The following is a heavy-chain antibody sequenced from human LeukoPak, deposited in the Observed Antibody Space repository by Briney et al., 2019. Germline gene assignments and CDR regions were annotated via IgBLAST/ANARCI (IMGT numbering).Heavy chain of an antibody. CDR3: AKDQCSSTSCYYDY. CDR2: ISGSGGST. CDR1: GITFSSYA. D-gene: IGHD2-2*01. J-gene: IGHJ4*02. V-gene: IGHV3-23*01. Sequence: GSLRLSCASSGITFSSYAMSWVRQAPGKGLEWASAISGSGGSTYYADSVKGRFTISRDNSKNTLYLQMDSLRAEDTAVYYCAKDQCSSTSCYYDYWGQGTLWTVSS.